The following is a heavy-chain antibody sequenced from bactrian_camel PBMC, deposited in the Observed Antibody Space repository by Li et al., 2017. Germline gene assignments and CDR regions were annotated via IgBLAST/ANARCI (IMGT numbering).Heavy chain of an antibody. CDR1: GDHRM. D-gene: IGHD1*01. V-gene: IGHV3S53*01. CDR3: AASRWVTWARELLESDFHY. CDR2: LGDDGST. J-gene: IGHJ6*01. Sequence: VQLVESGGGSVQAGGSLRLSCVVSGDHRMVAWFRQGPGRTREGVAGLGDDGSTSYAKFAEGRFTISKDSKNTFYLQMTQLKPEDTSVYYCAASRWVTWARELLESDFHYWGQGTQVTVS.